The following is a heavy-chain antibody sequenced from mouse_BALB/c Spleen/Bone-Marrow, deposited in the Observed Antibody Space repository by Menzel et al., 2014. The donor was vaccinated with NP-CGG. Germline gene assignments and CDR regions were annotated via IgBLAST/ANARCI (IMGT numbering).Heavy chain of an antibody. CDR3: ARTGSLAWFAY. V-gene: IGHV1-80*01. CDR1: GYAFSSYW. Sequence: VKLVESGAELVRPGSSVKISCKASGYAFSSYWMNWVKQRPGQGLEWIGQIYPGDGDTNYNGKFKGKATLTADESSSTAYMQLSSLTSEDSAVYFCARTGSLAWFAYWGQGTLVTVSA. D-gene: IGHD1-1*02. CDR2: IYPGDGDT. J-gene: IGHJ3*01.